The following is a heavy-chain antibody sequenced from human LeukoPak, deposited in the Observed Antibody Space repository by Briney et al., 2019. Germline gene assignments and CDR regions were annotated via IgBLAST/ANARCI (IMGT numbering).Heavy chain of an antibody. CDR1: GFTFSSYE. CDR3: AKGGREFAFTDPPDY. CDR2: ISSSGSTI. J-gene: IGHJ4*02. Sequence: GGSLRLSCAASGFTFSSYEMNWVRQAPGKGLEWVSYISSSGSTIYYADSVKGRFTISRDNAKNSLYLQMNSLRAEDTAVYYCAKGGREFAFTDPPDYWGQGTLVTVSS. V-gene: IGHV3-48*03. D-gene: IGHD3-10*01.